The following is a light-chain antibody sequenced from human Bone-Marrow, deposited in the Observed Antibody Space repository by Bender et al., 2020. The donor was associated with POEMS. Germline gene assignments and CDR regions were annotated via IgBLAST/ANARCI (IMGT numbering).Light chain of an antibody. CDR1: ALPQQ. Sequence: SYELTQPPSVSVSPGQTARITCSGDALPQQYSFWYQQKPGQAPVLVVYDDSDRPSGIPERFSGSNSGNTATLTISRVEAGDEADYYCQLYDSSDDHLVFGGGTKLTVL. CDR3: QLYDSSDDHLV. V-gene: IGLV3-21*02. J-gene: IGLJ2*01. CDR2: DDS.